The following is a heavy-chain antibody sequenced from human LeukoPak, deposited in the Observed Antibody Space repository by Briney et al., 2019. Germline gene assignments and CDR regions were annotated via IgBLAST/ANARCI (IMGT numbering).Heavy chain of an antibody. CDR1: GGSISSHY. J-gene: IGHJ4*02. V-gene: IGHV4-59*11. Sequence: SETLSLTCTVSGGSISSHYWSWIRQPPGKGLEWIGYIHYSGTTNYNPSLKSRVTISVDTSKNQFSLKLSFVTAADTAVYYCARTDRVAAAGILDYWGRGTLVTVSS. CDR3: ARTDRVAAAGILDY. D-gene: IGHD6-13*01. CDR2: IHYSGTT.